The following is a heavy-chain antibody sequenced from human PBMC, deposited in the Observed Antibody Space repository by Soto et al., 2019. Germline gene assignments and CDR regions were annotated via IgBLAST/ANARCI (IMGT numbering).Heavy chain of an antibody. V-gene: IGHV3-74*01. D-gene: IGHD3-22*01. CDR2: IKTDGTYA. CDR3: AAGGSGYCAN. Sequence: EVQLVESGGDLVQPGGSLRLSCAASGFTFSTYWMHWVRQAPGKGLLWVSRIKTDGTYATYADSVKGRFTISRDNAKNTLSLQMNSLRVEYAAVYYCAAGGSGYCANWGQGTLVTVSS. J-gene: IGHJ4*02. CDR1: GFTFSTYW.